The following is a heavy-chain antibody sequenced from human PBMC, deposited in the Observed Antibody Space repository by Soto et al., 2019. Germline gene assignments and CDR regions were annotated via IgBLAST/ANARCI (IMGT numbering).Heavy chain of an antibody. V-gene: IGHV3-43*01. J-gene: IGHJ4*02. CDR1: GFTFDDYT. D-gene: IGHD2-21*02. CDR2: ISWDGGST. Sequence: EVQLVESGGVGVQPGGSLRLSCAASGFTFDDYTMHWVRQAPGKGLEWVSLISWDGGSTYYADSVKGRFTISRDNSKNSLYLQMNSLRTEDTALYYCARAAPPTNCGGDCYSEFDYWGQGTLVTVSS. CDR3: ARAAPPTNCGGDCYSEFDY.